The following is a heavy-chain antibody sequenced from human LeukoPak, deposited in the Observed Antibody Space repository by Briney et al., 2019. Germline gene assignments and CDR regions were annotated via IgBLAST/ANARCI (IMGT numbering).Heavy chain of an antibody. CDR2: ISSSSSTI. D-gene: IGHD2-2*01. J-gene: IGHJ5*02. Sequence: QTGGSLRLSCAASGFTFSSYSMNWVRQAPGKGLEWVSYISSSSSTIYYADSVKGRFTISRDDSKSTAYLQMNSLKTEDTAVYFCTRNGRGCSSTSCYAGRFDPWGQGTQVTVSS. CDR1: GFTFSSYS. V-gene: IGHV3-48*01. CDR3: TRNGRGCSSTSCYAGRFDP.